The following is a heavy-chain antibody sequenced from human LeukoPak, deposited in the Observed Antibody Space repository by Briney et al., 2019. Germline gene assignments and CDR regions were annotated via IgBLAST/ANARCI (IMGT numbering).Heavy chain of an antibody. CDR2: MSYDGSDK. CDR1: GFTFSTYG. Sequence: PGRSLRLSCEASGFTFSTYGMHWVRQAPGKGLEWVALMSYDGSDKSYADSVKGRFTISRDNSKNTLYLQMNSLRAEDTAVYYCAKANHIVVVIAPLDYWGQGTLVTVSS. V-gene: IGHV3-30*18. J-gene: IGHJ4*02. CDR3: AKANHIVVVIAPLDY. D-gene: IGHD2-21*01.